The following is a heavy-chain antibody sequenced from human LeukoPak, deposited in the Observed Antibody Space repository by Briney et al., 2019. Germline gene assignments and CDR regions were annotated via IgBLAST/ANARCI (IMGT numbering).Heavy chain of an antibody. J-gene: IGHJ4*02. CDR1: GGSISSYY. CDR3: ARGSSRLIDY. CDR2: IQYNGHT. Sequence: SETLSLTSTVSGGSISSYYWSWIRQPPGKGLEWIGYIQYNGHTNYNPSLKSRVSISVDTSKNQFSLRLSSVTAADTAVYYCARGSSRLIDYWGQGILVTVSS. V-gene: IGHV4-59*01. D-gene: IGHD3-10*01.